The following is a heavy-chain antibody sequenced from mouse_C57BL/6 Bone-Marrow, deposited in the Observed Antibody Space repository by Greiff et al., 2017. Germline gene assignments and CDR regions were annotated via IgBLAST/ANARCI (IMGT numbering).Heavy chain of an antibody. CDR3: STGGRFAWFAY. V-gene: IGHV1-15*01. Sequence: QVQLQQSGAELVRPGASVTLSCKASGYTFTDYEMHWVKQTPVHGLEWIGAIDPETGGTAYNQKFKGKAILTADKSSSTAYMELRSLTSEDSAVYYCSTGGRFAWFAYWGQGTLVTVSA. CDR2: IDPETGGT. J-gene: IGHJ3*01. D-gene: IGHD1-1*01. CDR1: GYTFTDYE.